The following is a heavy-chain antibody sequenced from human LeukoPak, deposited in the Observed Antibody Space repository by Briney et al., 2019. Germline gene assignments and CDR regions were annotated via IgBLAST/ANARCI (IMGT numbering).Heavy chain of an antibody. CDR3: ASRSSRYCSSTSCYYYYYYGMDV. CDR1: GGTFSSYA. D-gene: IGHD2-2*01. V-gene: IGHV1-69*04. Sequence: GASVKVSCKASGGTFSSYAISWVRQAPGQGLEWMGRIIPILGIANYAQKFQGRVTITADKSTSTACMELSSLRSEDTAVYYCASRSSRYCSSTSCYYYYYYGMDVWGQGTTVTVSS. J-gene: IGHJ6*02. CDR2: IIPILGIA.